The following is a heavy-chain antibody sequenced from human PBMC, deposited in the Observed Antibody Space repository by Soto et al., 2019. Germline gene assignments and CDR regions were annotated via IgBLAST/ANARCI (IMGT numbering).Heavy chain of an antibody. CDR1: GYSFTSYW. J-gene: IGHJ4*02. CDR2: IYPGDSDT. V-gene: IGHV5-51*01. Sequence: GESLKISCKGSGYSFTSYWIGWVRQMPGKGLEWMGIIYPGDSDTRYSPSFQGQVTISADKSISTAYLQWSSLKASDTAMYYCARGGDSGNIAVASDYWGQGTLVTVSS. D-gene: IGHD6-19*01. CDR3: ARGGDSGNIAVASDY.